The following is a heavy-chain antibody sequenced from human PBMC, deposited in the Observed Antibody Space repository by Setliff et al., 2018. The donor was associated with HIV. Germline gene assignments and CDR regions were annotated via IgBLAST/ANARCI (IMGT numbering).Heavy chain of an antibody. CDR3: ARSRDIVVVPAAPRGAFDI. J-gene: IGHJ3*02. CDR1: GGTFSSYA. D-gene: IGHD2-2*01. Sequence: SVKVSCKASGGTFSSYAISWVRQAPGQGLEWMGGIIPIFGIANYAQKFQGRVTITADESTSTAYMELSSLRSEDTAVYYCARSRDIVVVPAAPRGAFDIWGQGTMVTVSS. CDR2: IIPIFGIA. V-gene: IGHV1-69*13.